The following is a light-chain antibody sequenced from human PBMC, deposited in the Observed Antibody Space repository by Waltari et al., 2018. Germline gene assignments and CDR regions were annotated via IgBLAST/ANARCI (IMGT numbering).Light chain of an antibody. CDR2: KDS. CDR1: HSNIGSNY. CDR3: AAWDDSLSGPI. J-gene: IGLJ1*01. Sequence: QSVLTQPPSTSGTPGQRVTISCSGSHSNIGSNYVYWYQQLPGTAPKLLIYKDSQRPAGVPDRCAGSKSGTSAALAISGLRSEDEADYYGAAWDDSLSGPIFATGTKVTV. V-gene: IGLV1-47*01.